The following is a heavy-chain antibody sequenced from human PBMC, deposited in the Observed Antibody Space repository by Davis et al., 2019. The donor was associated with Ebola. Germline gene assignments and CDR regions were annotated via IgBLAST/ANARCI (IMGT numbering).Heavy chain of an antibody. CDR2: IYHNGTT. D-gene: IGHD6-19*01. V-gene: IGHV4-38-2*02. CDR1: GGSISSYY. Sequence: SETLSLTCTVSGGSISSYYWGWIRQPPGKGLEWIGTIYHNGTTYYNPSLKSRVTISVDTSKNRFSLKLSSVTAADTAVYYCARVREQWLYDGFDIWGQGTMVTVSS. J-gene: IGHJ3*02. CDR3: ARVREQWLYDGFDI.